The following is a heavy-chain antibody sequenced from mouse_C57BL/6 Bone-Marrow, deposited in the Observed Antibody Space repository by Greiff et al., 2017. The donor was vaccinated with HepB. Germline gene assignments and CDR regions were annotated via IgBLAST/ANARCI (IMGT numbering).Heavy chain of an antibody. CDR3: ARDNGSSYVAMDY. D-gene: IGHD1-1*01. CDR2: ISYDGSN. CDR1: GYSITSGYY. Sequence: EVKLMESGPGLVKPSQSLSLTCSVTGYSITSGYYWNWIRQFPGNKLEWKGYISYDGSNNYNPSLKNRISITRDTSKNQFFLKLNSVTTEDTATYYCARDNGSSYVAMDYWGQGTSVTVSS. V-gene: IGHV3-6*01. J-gene: IGHJ4*01.